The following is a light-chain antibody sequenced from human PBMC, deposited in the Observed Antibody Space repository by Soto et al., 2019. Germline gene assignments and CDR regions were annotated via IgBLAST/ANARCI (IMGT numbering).Light chain of an antibody. CDR1: SSNIGAGYD. V-gene: IGLV1-40*01. CDR3: QSYDSSLSGWV. CDR2: GNS. Sequence: QSVLTQPPSVSGAPGQRVTISCSRSSSNIGAGYDVHWYQQLPGTAPKLLISGNSNRPSGLPDRFSGSKSGTSASLAITGLQAEDEADYYCQSYDSSLSGWVFGGGTKLTVL. J-gene: IGLJ3*02.